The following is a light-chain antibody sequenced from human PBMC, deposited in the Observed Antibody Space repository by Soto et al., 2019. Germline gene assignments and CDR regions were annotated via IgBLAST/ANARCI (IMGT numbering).Light chain of an antibody. CDR3: QQSYSIPT. Sequence: DIQMTQSPSSLSASVGDRVTITCRASQSISSYLNWYQQKPGKAPKHLIYAASSLQSGVQSRFSGSGSGTDFTLAISRLQTEDFATYYCQQSYSIPTFGQGIKLEIK. V-gene: IGKV1-39*01. J-gene: IGKJ2*01. CDR2: AAS. CDR1: QSISSY.